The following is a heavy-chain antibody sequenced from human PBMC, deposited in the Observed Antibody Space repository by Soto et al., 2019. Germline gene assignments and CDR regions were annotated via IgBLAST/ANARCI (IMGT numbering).Heavy chain of an antibody. V-gene: IGHV1-69*01. CDR1: RVTFTNYA. Sequence: QVYLVQSGAEVKKPGSSVKVSCKALRVTFTNYAFSWVRQAPGQGLEWMGGIMPFFGSGNYAQKFQGRINITADESTSSVYLELTSLRSEDTAVYYCARDRAGYYSHFVYWGQGTLFTVSS. J-gene: IGHJ4*02. CDR2: IMPFFGSG. D-gene: IGHD3-22*01. CDR3: ARDRAGYYSHFVY.